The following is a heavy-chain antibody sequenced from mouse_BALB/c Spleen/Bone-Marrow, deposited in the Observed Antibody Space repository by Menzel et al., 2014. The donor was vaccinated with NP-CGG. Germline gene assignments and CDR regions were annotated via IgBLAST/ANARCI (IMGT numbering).Heavy chain of an antibody. J-gene: IGHJ3*01. CDR3: ARGYYGSSLVY. Sequence: QVQLQQSGAELAKPGASVKMSCKASGYTFTSYWMHWVKQRPGQGLEWIGYINPSTGYTEYNQKFKDKATLTADKSSSTAYMQLSSLTSEDSADYYCARGYYGSSLVYWGQGTLVTVSA. CDR2: INPSTGYT. D-gene: IGHD1-1*01. V-gene: IGHV1-7*01. CDR1: GYTFTSYW.